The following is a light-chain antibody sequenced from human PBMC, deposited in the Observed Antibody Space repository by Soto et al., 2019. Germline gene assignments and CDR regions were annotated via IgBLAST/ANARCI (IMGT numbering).Light chain of an antibody. V-gene: IGKV1-39*01. J-gene: IGKJ1*01. Sequence: DIQMTQSPTTLSASVGDRVTITCRASQSIGSWLAWYQQKPGKAPKLLIYAASSLQSGVPSRFSGGGSATDFTLTISSLQPEDFATYYCQQSFSTTWTFGHGTKVEIK. CDR1: QSIGSW. CDR3: QQSFSTTWT. CDR2: AAS.